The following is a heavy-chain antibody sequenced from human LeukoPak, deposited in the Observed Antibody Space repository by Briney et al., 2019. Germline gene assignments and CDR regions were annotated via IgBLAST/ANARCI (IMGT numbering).Heavy chain of an antibody. CDR1: GGSITSHY. D-gene: IGHD3-22*01. V-gene: IGHV4-59*08. J-gene: IGHJ3*02. Sequence: PSETLSLTCTVSGGSITSHYWSWIRQAPGKGLEWIGFIYYSGRTKYNPSLQSRVTISLDTSEKKFSLKVTSVTAADTAVYYCTRLLDNDSSGDPGTFDMWGQGTVVTLSS. CDR3: TRLLDNDSSGDPGTFDM. CDR2: IYYSGRT.